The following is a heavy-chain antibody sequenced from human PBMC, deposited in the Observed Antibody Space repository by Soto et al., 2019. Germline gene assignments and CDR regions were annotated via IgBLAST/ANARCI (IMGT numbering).Heavy chain of an antibody. CDR1: GFSFSSQA. J-gene: IGHJ4*02. V-gene: IGHV3-64*01. CDR3: ARAPAYYGSARYYFDY. Sequence: GGSLRLSCVASGFSFSSQAMHWVRQAPGKGLEYVSAIDSNGDTTYYASSVKGRFTVSRDNSKNTLYLQMGNLRTEDMAVYYCARAPAYYGSARYYFDYWGQGALVTVSS. D-gene: IGHD3-10*01. CDR2: IDSNGDTT.